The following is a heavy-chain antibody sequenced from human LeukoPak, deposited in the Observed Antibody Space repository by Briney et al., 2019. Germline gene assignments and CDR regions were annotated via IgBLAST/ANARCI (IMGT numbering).Heavy chain of an antibody. CDR3: VRDWDHFDFDS. D-gene: IGHD3-9*01. Sequence: GGSLRLSCAASGFTVSSNYMSWVRQAPGKGLVWVSRIKGDGSHTIYADSVKGRFTISRDNAKNTLYLQMKSLRAEDTAVYYCVRDWDHFDFDSWGQGTLVTVSS. CDR1: GFTVSSNY. J-gene: IGHJ5*01. CDR2: IKGDGSHT. V-gene: IGHV3-74*01.